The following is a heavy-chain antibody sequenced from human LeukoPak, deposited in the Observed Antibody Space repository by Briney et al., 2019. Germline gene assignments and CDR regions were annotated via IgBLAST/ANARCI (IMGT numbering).Heavy chain of an antibody. J-gene: IGHJ5*02. D-gene: IGHD6-13*01. CDR3: ASGGRISAANWFDP. Sequence: SETLSLTCTVSGGSISTYYWSWIRQPAGKGLEWIGRVYPSGRTSYNPSLENRVTMSVDTSKKQFSLKLRSVTAADTAVYYCASGGRISAANWFDPWGQGILVTVSS. V-gene: IGHV4-4*07. CDR1: GGSISTYY. CDR2: VYPSGRT.